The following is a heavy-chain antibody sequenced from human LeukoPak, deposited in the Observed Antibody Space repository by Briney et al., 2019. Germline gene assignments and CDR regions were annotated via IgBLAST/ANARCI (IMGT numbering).Heavy chain of an antibody. D-gene: IGHD2-2*01. J-gene: IGHJ3*02. Sequence: PSETLSLTCTVSGGSISSSSYYWGWIRQPPGKGLEWIGSIYYSGSTYYNPSLKSRVTISVDTSKNQFSLKLSSVTAADTAVYYCARDPNAVDAFDIWGQGTMVTVSS. V-gene: IGHV4-39*07. CDR3: ARDPNAVDAFDI. CDR1: GGSISSSSYY. CDR2: IYYSGST.